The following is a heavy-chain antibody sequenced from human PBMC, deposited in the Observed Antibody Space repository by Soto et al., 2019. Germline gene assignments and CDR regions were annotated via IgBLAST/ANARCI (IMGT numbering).Heavy chain of an antibody. D-gene: IGHD3-3*01. CDR3: ATQSSEKSGYDY. Sequence: ASVKVSCKASAYSFKNNGISWVRQAPGQGLEWMGWISVYDGHIKFAQRVQDRVTMTTDTSTSTAYMELRSLGSDDTAVYYCATQSSEKSGYDYWG. CDR2: ISVYDGHI. J-gene: IGHJ4*01. CDR1: AYSFKNNG. V-gene: IGHV1-18*04.